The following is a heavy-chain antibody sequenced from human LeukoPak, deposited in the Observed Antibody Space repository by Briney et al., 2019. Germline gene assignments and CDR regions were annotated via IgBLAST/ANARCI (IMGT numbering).Heavy chain of an antibody. CDR3: ARDDYVWGSYSEDWFDP. V-gene: IGHV3-23*01. Sequence: GGSLRLSCAASGFTLRSYDMSWVRQAPGKGLEWVAATSGSGGNTYYADSVKGRFTISRDNSKNTLYLQMNSLRAEDTAVYYCARDDYVWGSYSEDWFDPWGQGTLVTVSS. CDR1: GFTLRSYD. J-gene: IGHJ5*02. D-gene: IGHD3-16*01. CDR2: TSGSGGNT.